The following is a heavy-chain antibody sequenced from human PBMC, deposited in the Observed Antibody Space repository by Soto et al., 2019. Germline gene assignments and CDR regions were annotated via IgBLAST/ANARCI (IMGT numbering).Heavy chain of an antibody. J-gene: IGHJ5*02. CDR2: ISYDGSNK. V-gene: IGHV3-30*03. D-gene: IGHD6-13*01. CDR3: AIAKAAAGSWQWFDP. CDR1: GFTFSSYG. Sequence: QVQLVESGGGVVQPGRSLRLSCAASGFTFSSYGMHWVRQAPGKGLEWVAVISYDGSNKYYADSVKGRFTISRDNSKNTLYLLMNSLRAEATAVDYCAIAKAAAGSWQWFDPWGQGSLVTVSA.